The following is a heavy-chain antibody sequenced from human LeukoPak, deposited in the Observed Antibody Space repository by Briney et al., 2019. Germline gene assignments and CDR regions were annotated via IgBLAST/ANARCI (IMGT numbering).Heavy chain of an antibody. D-gene: IGHD6-13*01. CDR2: ISAYNGNT. V-gene: IGHV1-18*01. Sequence: ASVKVSCKASGYTFTSNGNSWVRHRHGQGLEWMGWISAYNGNTNYAQKLQGRVTMTTDTSASKTYMELRSLRSDDTAVYYCARRSGYSSSWSDYWGQGTLVTVSS. CDR1: GYTFTSNG. CDR3: ARRSGYSSSWSDY. J-gene: IGHJ4*02.